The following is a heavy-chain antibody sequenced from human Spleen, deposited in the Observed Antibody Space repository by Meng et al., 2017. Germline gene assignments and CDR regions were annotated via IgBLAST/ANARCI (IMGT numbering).Heavy chain of an antibody. Sequence: ALVKVSCKASGYRFIGYYMHWIRQAPGQGLEWMGQINPNSGDTSLAQKFQGRVTMTTDTSISTAYMELSRLTYDDTAVYYCSRTYSYGWIAFDYWGQGTLVTVSS. CDR2: INPNSGDT. CDR3: SRTYSYGWIAFDY. V-gene: IGHV1-2*06. CDR1: GYRFIGYY. D-gene: IGHD3-16*01. J-gene: IGHJ4*02.